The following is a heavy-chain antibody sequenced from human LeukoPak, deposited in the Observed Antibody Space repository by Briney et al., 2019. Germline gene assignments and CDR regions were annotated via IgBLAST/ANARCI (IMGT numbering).Heavy chain of an antibody. Sequence: ASVKVSCKASGYTFTSYYMHWVRQAPGQGLEWMGIINPSGGSTSYAQKFQGRVTMTRDMSTSTVYMELSSLRSEDTAVYYCARAVYYYDSSGYYYDYWGQGTLVTVSS. CDR2: INPSGGST. J-gene: IGHJ4*02. D-gene: IGHD3-22*01. CDR3: ARAVYYYDSSGYYYDY. V-gene: IGHV1-46*01. CDR1: GYTFTSYY.